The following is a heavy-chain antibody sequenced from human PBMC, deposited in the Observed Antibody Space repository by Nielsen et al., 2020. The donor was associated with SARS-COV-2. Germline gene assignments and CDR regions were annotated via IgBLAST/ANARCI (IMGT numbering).Heavy chain of an antibody. CDR1: GFTSSSNW. V-gene: IGHV3-7*03. CDR2: INPDGSEK. D-gene: IGHD3-10*01. CDR3: ARGSGMGV. J-gene: IGHJ6*02. Sequence: GESLKISCAASGFTSSSNWMTWVRQAPGKGLEWVATINPDGSEKYFVDSVQGRFTISRDNAKSSLFLQMNSLRADDTARYYCARGSGMGVWGQGTAVIVSS.